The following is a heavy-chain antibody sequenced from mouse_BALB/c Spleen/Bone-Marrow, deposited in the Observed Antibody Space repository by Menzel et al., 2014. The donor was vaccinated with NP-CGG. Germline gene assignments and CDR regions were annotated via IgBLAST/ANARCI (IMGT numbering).Heavy chain of an antibody. CDR1: GFTFSNYW. CDR3: TRGIYYGNYYAMDY. Sequence: EVQLQESGGGLVQPGGSMKLSCVASGFTFSNYWMNWVRQSPEKGLEWVAEIRLKSNNYATHYAESVKGRFTISRDDSKSSVYLQMNNLRAEDTGIYYCTRGIYYGNYYAMDYWGQGTSVTVSS. CDR2: IRLKSNNYAT. V-gene: IGHV6-6*02. D-gene: IGHD2-1*01. J-gene: IGHJ4*01.